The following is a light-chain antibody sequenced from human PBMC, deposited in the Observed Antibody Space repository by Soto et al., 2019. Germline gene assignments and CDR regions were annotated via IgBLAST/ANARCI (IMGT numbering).Light chain of an antibody. CDR2: RVS. J-gene: IGKJ4*01. V-gene: IGKV2-30*01. CDR3: MQGTHWPLP. Sequence: DVVLTQSPLSLSVTLGQPASISCRSSQSLVYTDGHTYLGWFQQRPGQSPRRLIYRVSNRDSGVPDRFSGSGSGTDFTLKISRVEAEDVGVYYCMQGTHWPLPFGGGTKVEFK. CDR1: QSLVYTDGHTY.